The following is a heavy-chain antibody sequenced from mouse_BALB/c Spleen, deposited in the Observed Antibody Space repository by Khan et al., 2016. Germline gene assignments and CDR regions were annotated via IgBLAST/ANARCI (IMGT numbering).Heavy chain of an antibody. J-gene: IGHJ2*01. CDR2: IDPENGAT. CDR1: GFNIKDSY. CDR3: NAIYYGNYIYFDY. Sequence: VQLQQSGAELVRSGASVRLSCTASGFNIKDSYIHWVKQRPEQGLEWIGWIDPENGATEYAPKFQGKATMTADTSSNTAYLQLSRLTSEDTAVYYCNAIYYGNYIYFDYWGQGTTLTVSS. V-gene: IGHV14-4*02. D-gene: IGHD2-1*01.